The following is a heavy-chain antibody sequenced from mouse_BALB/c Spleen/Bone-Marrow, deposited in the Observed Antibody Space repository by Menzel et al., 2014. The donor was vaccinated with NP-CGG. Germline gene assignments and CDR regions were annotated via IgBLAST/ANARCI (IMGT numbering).Heavy chain of an antibody. CDR3: ASGDYFDY. Sequence: QVQLQQPGAELMKPGASVKISCKATGYTFSNYWMEWVKQRPGHGLEWIGEILPGSGSTNYNEKFTGKATFTADTSSNTAYLQLGSLASADSAVYYCASGDYFDYWGQGTTLTVSS. CDR1: GYTFSNYW. J-gene: IGHJ2*01. V-gene: IGHV1-9*01. CDR2: ILPGSGST.